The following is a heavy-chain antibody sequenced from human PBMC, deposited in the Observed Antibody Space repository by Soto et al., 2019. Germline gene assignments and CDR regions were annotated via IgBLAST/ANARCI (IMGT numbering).Heavy chain of an antibody. Sequence: GGSLRLSCASSGFTFSSYWMHLVRQAPGKGLVWVSRINSDGSSTSYADSVKGRFTISRDNAKNTLYLQMNSLRAEDTAVYYCARGRYSGFFDYWGQGTLVTVSS. CDR2: INSDGSST. CDR1: GFTFSSYW. CDR3: ARGRYSGFFDY. D-gene: IGHD5-12*01. J-gene: IGHJ4*02. V-gene: IGHV3-74*01.